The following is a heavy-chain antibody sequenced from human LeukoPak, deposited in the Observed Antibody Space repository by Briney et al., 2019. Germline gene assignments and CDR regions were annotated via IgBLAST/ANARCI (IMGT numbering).Heavy chain of an antibody. Sequence: PGGSLRLSCAASGSTFSSYAMNWVRQAPGRGLEWVSVISGRGGSTYYADSVKGRFTISRDNSNNTLYLQMNSLRAEDTAVYYCAKSGGTYASSWYGHWGQGTLVTVSS. CDR3: AKSGGTYASSWYGH. CDR2: ISGRGGST. J-gene: IGHJ4*02. CDR1: GSTFSSYA. D-gene: IGHD6-13*01. V-gene: IGHV3-23*01.